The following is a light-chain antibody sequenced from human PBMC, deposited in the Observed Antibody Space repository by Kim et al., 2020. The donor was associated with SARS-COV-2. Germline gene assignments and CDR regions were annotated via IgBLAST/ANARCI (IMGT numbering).Light chain of an antibody. CDR3: QQYYSTPRT. CDR1: QSVLYSTNNKNY. CDR2: WAS. J-gene: IGKJ1*01. V-gene: IGKV4-1*01. Sequence: DFVMTQYPDSLAVSLGERATINCKSSQSVLYSTNNKNYLAWYQQKPGQPPKLLIYWASTRESGVPDRFSGSGSGTDFTLTISSLQAEDVAVYYCQQYYSTPRTFGQGTKVEIK.